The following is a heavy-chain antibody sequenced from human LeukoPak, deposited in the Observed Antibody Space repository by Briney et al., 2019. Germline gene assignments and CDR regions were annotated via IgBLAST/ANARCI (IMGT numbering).Heavy chain of an antibody. CDR3: ARETTIAVAGYYYYYGMDV. V-gene: IGHV1-69*04. J-gene: IGHJ6*02. CDR1: GGTFSSYA. Sequence: GASVKVSCKASGGTFSSYAISWVRQAPGQGLEWMGRNIPILGIANYAQKFQGRVTITADKSTSTAYMELSSLRSEDTAVYYCARETTIAVAGYYYYYGMDVWGQGTTVTVSS. D-gene: IGHD6-19*01. CDR2: NIPILGIA.